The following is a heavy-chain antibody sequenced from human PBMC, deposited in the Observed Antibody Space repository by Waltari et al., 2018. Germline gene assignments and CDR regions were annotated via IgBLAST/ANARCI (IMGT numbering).Heavy chain of an antibody. V-gene: IGHV1-2*02. Sequence: QVQLVQSGAEVKKPGASVKVSCQASGYTFTGYYMHWVRPAPGQGLEWMGWINPNSGGTNYAQKFQGRVTMTRDTSISTAYMELSRLRSDDTAVYYCARGTYYYDSSGNNWFDPWGQGTLVTVSS. D-gene: IGHD3-22*01. CDR3: ARGTYYYDSSGNNWFDP. CDR2: INPNSGGT. J-gene: IGHJ5*02. CDR1: GYTFTGYY.